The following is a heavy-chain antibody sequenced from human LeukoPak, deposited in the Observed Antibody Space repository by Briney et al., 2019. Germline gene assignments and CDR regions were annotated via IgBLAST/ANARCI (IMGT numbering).Heavy chain of an antibody. CDR2: IWYDGSNQ. D-gene: IGHD3-22*01. Sequence: GRSLRLSCVASGFTFSRFGMYWVRQAPGKGLEWVAVIWYDGSNQDYADSVKGRFTISRDNSKNTLYLQVSSLRAEDTAVYYCARDRWYDGSGYIAAFDYWGQGTLVTVS. CDR1: GFTFSRFG. CDR3: ARDRWYDGSGYIAAFDY. V-gene: IGHV3-33*07. J-gene: IGHJ4*02.